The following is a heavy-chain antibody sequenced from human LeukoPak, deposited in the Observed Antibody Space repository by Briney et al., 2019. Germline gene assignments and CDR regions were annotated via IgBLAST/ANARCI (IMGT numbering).Heavy chain of an antibody. V-gene: IGHV3-30-3*01. D-gene: IGHD3-10*01. CDR1: GFTFSSYA. CDR2: ISYDGSNE. J-gene: IGHJ4*02. CDR3: ARADMVRAEIGLNFDY. Sequence: GGSLRLSCAASGFTFSSYAMHWVRQAPGKGLEWVAVISYDGSNEYYADSVTGRFTISRDNSKNTLYLQMNSLKAEDTAVYYCARADMVRAEIGLNFDYWGQGTLATVSS.